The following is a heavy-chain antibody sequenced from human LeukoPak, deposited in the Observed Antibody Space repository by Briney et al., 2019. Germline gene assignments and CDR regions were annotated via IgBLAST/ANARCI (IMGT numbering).Heavy chain of an antibody. V-gene: IGHV4-39*07. CDR2: IYYSGST. Sequence: SETLSLTCTVSGGSISSSSYYWGWIRQPPGKGLEWIESIYYSGSTYYNPSLKSRVTISVDTSKNQFSLKLSSVTAADTAVYYCARDYNWNQNDAFDIWGQGTMVTVSS. J-gene: IGHJ3*02. D-gene: IGHD1-1*01. CDR3: ARDYNWNQNDAFDI. CDR1: GGSISSSSYY.